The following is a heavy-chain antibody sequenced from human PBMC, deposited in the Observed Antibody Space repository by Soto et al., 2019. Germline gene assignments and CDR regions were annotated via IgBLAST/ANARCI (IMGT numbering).Heavy chain of an antibody. CDR2: ISGGGDTT. CDR3: AKGRGGSGSLPPRVDF. Sequence: EVQLLESGGGLVQPGGSLRLSCAASGFTFNNYAMTWVRQAPGKGLEWVSAISGGGDTTSYADSVKGRFTVSRDGSKNTLYLQMTSRCAEDTALYYCAKGRGGSGSLPPRVDFWGQGTLVTVSS. V-gene: IGHV3-23*01. CDR1: GFTFNNYA. D-gene: IGHD3-10*01. J-gene: IGHJ4*02.